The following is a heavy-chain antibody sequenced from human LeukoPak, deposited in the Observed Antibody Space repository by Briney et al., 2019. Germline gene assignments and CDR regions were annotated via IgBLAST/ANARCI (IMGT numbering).Heavy chain of an antibody. V-gene: IGHV4-4*02. J-gene: IGHJ4*02. Sequence: SGTLSLTCAVSGDSISNSNWWNWVRQPPGKGLEWIGDIYHSGSTNYNPSLKSRVTISVDKSKNQFSLKLSSVTAADTAVYYCARGWGVGRGLAPSYWGQGTLFTVSS. CDR1: GDSISNSNW. CDR3: ARGWGVGRGLAPSY. CDR2: IYHSGST. D-gene: IGHD3-10*01.